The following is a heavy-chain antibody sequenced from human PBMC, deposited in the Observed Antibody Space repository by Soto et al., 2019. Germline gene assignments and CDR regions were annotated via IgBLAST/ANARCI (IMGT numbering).Heavy chain of an antibody. V-gene: IGHV3-53*01. Sequence: EVQLVESGGGLIQPGGSLRLSCAASGFTVSSSNMSWVRQAPGKGLECVSGIYSGGTTYYADSVKGRFIISRDDSKNTLYLQMNTLRADDTAVYYCAKLEMAALKYWGQGTLVTVSS. D-gene: IGHD6-19*01. CDR2: IYSGGTT. CDR1: GFTVSSSN. J-gene: IGHJ4*02. CDR3: AKLEMAALKY.